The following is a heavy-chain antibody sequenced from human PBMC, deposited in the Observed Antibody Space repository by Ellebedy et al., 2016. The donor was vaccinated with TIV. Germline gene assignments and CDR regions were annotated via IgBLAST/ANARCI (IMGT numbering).Heavy chain of an antibody. Sequence: SVKVSCXASGGTFSSYAISWVRQAPGQGLEWMGGIIPIFGTANCAQKFQGRVTITADKSTSTAYMELSSLRSEDTAVYYCAREGVYSGSYFEGCFDYWGQGTLVTVSS. D-gene: IGHD1-26*01. CDR3: AREGVYSGSYFEGCFDY. CDR1: GGTFSSYA. J-gene: IGHJ4*02. V-gene: IGHV1-69*06. CDR2: IIPIFGTA.